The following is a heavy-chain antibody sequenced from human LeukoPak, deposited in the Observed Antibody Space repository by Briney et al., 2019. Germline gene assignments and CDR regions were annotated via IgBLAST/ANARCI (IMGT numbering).Heavy chain of an antibody. CDR1: GFTVSSNY. D-gene: IGHD5-24*01. CDR3: ARASWLQPLDY. CDR2: IYSGGST. V-gene: IGHV3-66*01. Sequence: QTGGSLRLSCAASGFTVSSNYMSWVRQAPGKGLEWVSVIYSGGSTYYADSVKGRFTISRDNSKNTLYLQMNSLRAEDTAVYYCARASWLQPLDYWGQGTLVTVSS. J-gene: IGHJ4*02.